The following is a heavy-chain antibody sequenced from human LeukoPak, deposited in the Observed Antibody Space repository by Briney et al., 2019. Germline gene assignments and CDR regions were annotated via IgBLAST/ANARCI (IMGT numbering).Heavy chain of an antibody. V-gene: IGHV1-18*01. CDR3: ARDRAELYYYDSSGLSNAFDI. J-gene: IGHJ3*02. CDR1: GYTFTSYG. Sequence: ASVKVSCKASGYTFTSYGISWVPQAPGQGLEWMGWISAYNGNTNYAQKLQGRVTMTTDTSTSTAYMELRSLRSDDTAVYYCARDRAELYYYDSSGLSNAFDIWGQGTMVTVSS. CDR2: ISAYNGNT. D-gene: IGHD3-22*01.